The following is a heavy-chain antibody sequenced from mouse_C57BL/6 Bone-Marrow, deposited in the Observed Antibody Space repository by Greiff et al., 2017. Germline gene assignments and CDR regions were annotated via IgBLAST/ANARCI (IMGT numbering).Heavy chain of an antibody. V-gene: IGHV1-69*01. CDR3: VLKLGRGWFAY. J-gene: IGHJ3*01. Sequence: QVQLQQPGAELAMPGASVKLSCKASGYTFTSYWMHWVKQRPGQGLEWIGEIAPSDSYTNYNQKVKGKSTLTVDKSSSTAYMQLSSLTSEDSAVYYCVLKLGRGWFAYWGQGTLVTVSA. CDR1: GYTFTSYW. CDR2: IAPSDSYT. D-gene: IGHD4-1*01.